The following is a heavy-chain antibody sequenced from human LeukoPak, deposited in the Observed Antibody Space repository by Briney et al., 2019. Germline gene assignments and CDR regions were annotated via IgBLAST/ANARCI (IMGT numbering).Heavy chain of an antibody. Sequence: SETLSLTCTVSGGSISNYYWNWIRQPPGKGLEWIGYIYNSGSTNYNPSLKSRVTISTDTSKNQFSLKLSSVTAADTAVYYCARVGPYSRDWPFDYWGQGTLVTVSS. V-gene: IGHV4-59*01. CDR2: IYNSGST. CDR3: ARVGPYSRDWPFDY. J-gene: IGHJ4*02. CDR1: GGSISNYY. D-gene: IGHD6-19*01.